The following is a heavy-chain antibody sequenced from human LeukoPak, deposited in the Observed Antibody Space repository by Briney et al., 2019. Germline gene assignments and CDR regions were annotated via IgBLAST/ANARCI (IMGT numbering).Heavy chain of an antibody. V-gene: IGHV3-9*01. CDR2: ISWNSGSI. CDR3: AFTMVRGVIMPLDY. J-gene: IGHJ4*02. Sequence: GRSLRLSCSASGFTFDDYAMHWVRQAPGKGLEWVSGISWNSGSIGYADSVKGRFTISRDNAKNSLYLQMNSLRSDDTAVYYCAFTMVRGVIMPLDYWGQGTLVTVSS. D-gene: IGHD3-10*01. CDR1: GFTFDDYA.